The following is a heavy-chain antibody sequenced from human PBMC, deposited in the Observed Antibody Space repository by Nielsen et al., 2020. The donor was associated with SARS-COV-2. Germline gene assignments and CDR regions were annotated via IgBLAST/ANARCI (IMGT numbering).Heavy chain of an antibody. CDR2: IYYSGST. V-gene: IGHV4-30-4*01. CDR3: ARAPTRTYYYGSGRSGLDV. D-gene: IGHD3-10*01. J-gene: IGHJ6*02. Sequence: WIRQPPGKGLEWIGYIYYSGSTYYNPSLKSRVTISVDTSKNQFSLKLRSVTAADTAVYYCARAPTRTYYYGSGRSGLDVWGQGTTVTVSS.